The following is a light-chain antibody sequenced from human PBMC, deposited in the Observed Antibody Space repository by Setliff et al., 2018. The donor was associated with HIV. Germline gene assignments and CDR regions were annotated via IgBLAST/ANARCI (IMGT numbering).Light chain of an antibody. J-gene: IGLJ1*01. Sequence: QSALTQPASVSGSPGQSITISCTGTSSDVGAYNYVSWYQQHPGKAPKFMIYDVNKRPSGVSNRFSGSKSGNTASLTISGLQAEDEADYYCCSYTGTSSYVFGTGTKV. CDR1: SSDVGAYNY. CDR3: CSYTGTSSYV. CDR2: DVN. V-gene: IGLV2-23*02.